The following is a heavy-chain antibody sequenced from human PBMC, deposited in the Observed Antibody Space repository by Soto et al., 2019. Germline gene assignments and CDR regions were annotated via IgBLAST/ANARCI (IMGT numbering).Heavy chain of an antibody. J-gene: IGHJ4*02. CDR3: ASSEGSYYDFWSGSYFDY. CDR2: INPNSGGT. CDR1: GYTFTGYY. D-gene: IGHD3-3*01. V-gene: IGHV1-2*02. Sequence: ASVKVSCKASGYTFTGYYMHWVRQAPGQGLEWMGWINPNSGGTNYAQKFRGRVTMTRDTSISTAYMELSRLRSDDTAVYYCASSEGSYYDFWSGSYFDYWGQGTLVTVSS.